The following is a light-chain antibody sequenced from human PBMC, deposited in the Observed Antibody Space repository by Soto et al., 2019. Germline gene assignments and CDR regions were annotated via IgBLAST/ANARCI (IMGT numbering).Light chain of an antibody. Sequence: QSVLTQPASVSGSPGQSITISCTGTSSDVGLYDYVSWYQQHPGKAPKLIIYEVNNRPSGVSDRFSGSKSGNTASLTISVLQAEDEADYYCSSFTGRSTLLFGGGTKLTVL. CDR1: SSDVGLYDY. V-gene: IGLV2-14*01. J-gene: IGLJ2*01. CDR3: SSFTGRSTLL. CDR2: EVN.